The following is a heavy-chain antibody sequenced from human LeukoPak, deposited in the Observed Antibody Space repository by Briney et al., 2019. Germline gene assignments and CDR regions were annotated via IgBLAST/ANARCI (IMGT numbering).Heavy chain of an antibody. D-gene: IGHD3-22*01. CDR1: GFTFSSYA. J-gene: IGHJ4*02. Sequence: PGGSLRLSCAASGFTFSSYAMSWVRQAPGKGLEWVSAISGSGSTYYADSVKGRFTISRDNSKNTLYLQMNSLRAEDTAVYYCASLATYDSSGYFDPFDYWGQGTLVTVSS. CDR2: ISGSGST. CDR3: ASLATYDSSGYFDPFDY. V-gene: IGHV3-23*01.